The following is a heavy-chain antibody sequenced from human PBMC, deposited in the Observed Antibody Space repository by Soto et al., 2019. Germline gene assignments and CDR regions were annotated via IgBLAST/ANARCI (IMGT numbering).Heavy chain of an antibody. J-gene: IGHJ5*02. CDR3: AKDDSSGYYTLEWFDP. D-gene: IGHD3-22*01. Sequence: GGSLRLSCAASGFTFSSYGMSWVRQAPGKGLEWVSAISGSGGSTYYADSVKGRFTISRDNSKNTLYLQMNSLRAEDTAVFYCAKDDSSGYYTLEWFDPWGQGTLVTVSS. V-gene: IGHV3-23*01. CDR1: GFTFSSYG. CDR2: ISGSGGST.